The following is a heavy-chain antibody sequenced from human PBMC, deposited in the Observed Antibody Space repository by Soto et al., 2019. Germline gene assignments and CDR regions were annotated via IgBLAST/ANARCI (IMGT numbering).Heavy chain of an antibody. V-gene: IGHV3-7*03. CDR3: AREEQQLVHGGEEFDY. J-gene: IGHJ4*02. CDR1: GFTFSSYW. D-gene: IGHD6-13*01. CDR2: IKQDGSGE. Sequence: EVQLVESGGGLVQPGGSLRLSCAASGFTFSSYWMSWVRQAPGKGLEWVANIKQDGSGEYYVDSVKGRFTIYRDSAKNSLDRQKNSLRAEDTAVYYCAREEQQLVHGGEEFDYLGQGTLVTVSS.